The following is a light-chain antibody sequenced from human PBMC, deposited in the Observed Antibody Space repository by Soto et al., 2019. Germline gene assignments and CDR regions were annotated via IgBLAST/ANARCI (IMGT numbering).Light chain of an antibody. CDR3: QQFSSYPLT. J-gene: IGKJ4*01. CDR2: GAS. CDR1: QSVSSNY. V-gene: IGKV3-20*01. Sequence: IFLTQARGAVSVSPVERATLACRASQSVSSNYLAWYQQKPGQAPRLLMYGASSRATGIPDRFSGGGSGTDFTLTISRLEPEDFAVYYCQQFSSYPLTFGGGTKVDIK.